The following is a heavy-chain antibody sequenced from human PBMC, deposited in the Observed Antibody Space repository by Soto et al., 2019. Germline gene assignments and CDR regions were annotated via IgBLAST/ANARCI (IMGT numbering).Heavy chain of an antibody. CDR3: ARGLRAYSSSSPLVN. V-gene: IGHV4-34*01. Sequence: QEQLQQWGAGLLKPSETLSLTCAVYGGSFSGYYWSWIRQPPGKGLEWIGGINHSGSTNYNPSLKSRVTMSVDTSKNQFSLNLRSVTAADTAVYYCARGLRAYSSSSPLVNWGQGTLVTVSS. CDR1: GGSFSGYY. J-gene: IGHJ4*02. CDR2: INHSGST. D-gene: IGHD6-6*01.